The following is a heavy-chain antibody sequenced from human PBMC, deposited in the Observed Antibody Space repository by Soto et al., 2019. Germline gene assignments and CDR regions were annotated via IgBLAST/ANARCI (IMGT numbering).Heavy chain of an antibody. CDR1: GYTFTSYY. V-gene: IGHV1-46*01. Sequence: ASVKVSCKASGYTFTSYYMHLVRQAPGQGLEWMGIINPSGGSTSYAQKFQGRVTMTRDTSTSTVYMELSSLRSEDTAVYYCARDGAVAGTGDWFDPWGQGTLVTVS. CDR2: INPSGGST. CDR3: ARDGAVAGTGDWFDP. J-gene: IGHJ5*02. D-gene: IGHD6-19*01.